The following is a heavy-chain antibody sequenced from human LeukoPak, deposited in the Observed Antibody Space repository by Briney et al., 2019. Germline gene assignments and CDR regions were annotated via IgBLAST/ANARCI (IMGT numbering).Heavy chain of an antibody. Sequence: GGSLRLSCAASGFTFSSYWVSWVRQAPGKGLEWVANIKQDGSEKYYVDSVKGRFTISRDNAKNSLYLQMNSLRAEDTAVYYCARFKLSGYDPYYYYGMDVWGQGTTVTVSS. V-gene: IGHV3-7*01. CDR1: GFTFSSYW. CDR3: ARFKLSGYDPYYYYGMDV. D-gene: IGHD5-12*01. J-gene: IGHJ6*02. CDR2: IKQDGSEK.